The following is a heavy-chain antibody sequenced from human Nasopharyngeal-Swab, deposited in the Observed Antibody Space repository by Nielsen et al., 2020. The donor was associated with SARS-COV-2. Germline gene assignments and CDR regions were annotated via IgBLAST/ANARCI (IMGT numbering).Heavy chain of an antibody. J-gene: IGHJ4*02. CDR3: AREVVGGLVDS. V-gene: IGHV4-61*01. D-gene: IGHD1-26*01. CDR1: GGAISSGSISRYY. Sequence: GSLRLSCTVSGGAISSGSISRYYWSWIRQPPGMGLEWIGYFSYTGITNYNPSLKSRITISVDMSKNQFSLKLSSVAAADTAVYYCAREVVGGLVDSWGQGTLVTVSS. CDR2: FSYTGIT.